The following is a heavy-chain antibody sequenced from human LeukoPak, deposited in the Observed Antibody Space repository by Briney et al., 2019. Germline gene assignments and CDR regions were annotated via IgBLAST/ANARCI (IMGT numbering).Heavy chain of an antibody. D-gene: IGHD5-24*01. Sequence: PGGSLRLSCAASGFTFSSYAMSWVRQAPGKGLEWVSAISGSGGSTYYADSVKGRFTISRDNSKNTLYLQMNSLRAEDTAVYYCAKALFGRDGTRVFDYWGQGTLVTVSS. CDR3: AKALFGRDGTRVFDY. J-gene: IGHJ4*02. V-gene: IGHV3-23*01. CDR1: GFTFSSYA. CDR2: ISGSGGST.